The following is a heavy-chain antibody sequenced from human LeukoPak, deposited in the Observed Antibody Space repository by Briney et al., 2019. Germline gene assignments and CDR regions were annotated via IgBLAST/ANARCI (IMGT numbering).Heavy chain of an antibody. CDR3: AKAIPTPRYCSSTSCYGSFDY. CDR1: GFTFSNYG. D-gene: IGHD2-2*01. J-gene: IGHJ4*02. V-gene: IGHV3-33*06. CDR2: IWYDGTNI. Sequence: GGSLRLSCAASGFTFSNYGMHWVRQAPGKGPEWVALIWYDGTNIFYADSVKGRFTISRDNSKNTLYLQMNSLRAEDTAVYYCAKAIPTPRYCSSTSCYGSFDYWGQGTLVTVSS.